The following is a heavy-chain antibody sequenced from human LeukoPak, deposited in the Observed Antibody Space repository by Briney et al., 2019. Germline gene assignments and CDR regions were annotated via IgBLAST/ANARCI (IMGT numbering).Heavy chain of an antibody. D-gene: IGHD3-9*01. Sequence: SETLSLTCTVSGGSISSSNYYWGWIRQPPGKGLEWIGSIYYSGSTYYNPSLKSRVTISVVTSKNQFSLKLSSVTAADTAVYFCARREETYYDTLTGYYVTYFDYWGQGTLVTVSS. V-gene: IGHV4-39*01. CDR1: GGSISSSNYY. CDR2: IYYSGST. J-gene: IGHJ4*02. CDR3: ARREETYYDTLTGYYVTYFDY.